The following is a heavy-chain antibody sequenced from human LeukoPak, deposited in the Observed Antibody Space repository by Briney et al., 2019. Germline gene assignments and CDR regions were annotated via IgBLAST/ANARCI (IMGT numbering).Heavy chain of an antibody. V-gene: IGHV4-59*04. Sequence: SETLSLTCTVSGGSISTYYWSWIRQPPGKGLEWIGYLYYSGSTYYNPSLKSRVTISVDTSKNQFSLKLSSVTAADTAVYYCARKSGYSYASYYYYYMDVWGKGTTVTISS. CDR2: LYYSGST. D-gene: IGHD5-18*01. CDR3: ARKSGYSYASYYYYYMDV. CDR1: GGSISTYY. J-gene: IGHJ6*03.